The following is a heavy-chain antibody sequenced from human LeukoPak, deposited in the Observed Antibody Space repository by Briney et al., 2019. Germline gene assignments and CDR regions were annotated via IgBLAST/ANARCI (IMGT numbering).Heavy chain of an antibody. CDR2: INHSGST. CDR1: GGSFSGYY. V-gene: IGHV4-34*09. CDR3: ARASGPYSSSSYYYFDY. Sequence: SETLSLTCAVYGGSFSGYYWSWIRQPPGKGLEWIGEINHSGSTNYNPSLKSRVTVSLDTSENQFSLRLRSVTAADTAVYYCARASGPYSSSSYYYFDYWGQGTLVTVSS. J-gene: IGHJ4*02. D-gene: IGHD6-6*01.